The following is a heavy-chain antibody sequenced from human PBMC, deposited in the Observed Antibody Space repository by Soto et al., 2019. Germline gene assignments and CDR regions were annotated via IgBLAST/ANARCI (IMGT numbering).Heavy chain of an antibody. V-gene: IGHV3-30-3*01. CDR2: IPYDGSNK. J-gene: IGHJ4*02. D-gene: IGHD5-12*01. CDR3: ARWLQSRQPHYFDY. CDR1: GFTFSSYA. Sequence: GGSLRLSCAASGFTFSSYAMHWVRQAPGKGLEWVAVIPYDGSNKYYADSVKGRFTISRDNSKNTLYLQMNSLRAEDTAVYYCARWLQSRQPHYFDYWGQGTLVTVSS.